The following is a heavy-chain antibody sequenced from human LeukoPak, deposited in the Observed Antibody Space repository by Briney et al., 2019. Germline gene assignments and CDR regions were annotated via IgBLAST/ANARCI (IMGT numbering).Heavy chain of an antibody. J-gene: IGHJ4*02. Sequence: GGSLRLSCAASGFTFSSYAMHWVRQAPGKGLEWVAVISYDGSNKYYADSVKGRFTISRDNSKNTLYLQMNSLRAEDTAVYYCATDGSGGWGQGTLVTVSS. V-gene: IGHV3-30-3*01. CDR1: GFTFSSYA. D-gene: IGHD3-10*01. CDR3: ATDGSGG. CDR2: ISYDGSNK.